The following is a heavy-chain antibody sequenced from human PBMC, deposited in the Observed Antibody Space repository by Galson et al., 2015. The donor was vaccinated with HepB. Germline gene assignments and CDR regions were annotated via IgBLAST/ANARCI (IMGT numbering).Heavy chain of an antibody. Sequence: SLRLSCASSGFSFSNYAIHWVRQAPGKGLEWMAVISYDGSFKYYSDSVKGRFTVSRDPSRSILYLQMNSLRVDDTAVYYCAKGGPGRITKMTNRSLGFDPWGPGTLVIVSS. V-gene: IGHV3-30*18. J-gene: IGHJ5*02. CDR1: GFSFSNYA. CDR2: ISYDGSFK. CDR3: AKGGPGRITKMTNRSLGFDP. D-gene: IGHD2-8*01.